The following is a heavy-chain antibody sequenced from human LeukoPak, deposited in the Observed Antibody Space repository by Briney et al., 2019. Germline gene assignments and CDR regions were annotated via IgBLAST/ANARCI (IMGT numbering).Heavy chain of an antibody. Sequence: GGSLRLSCAASGFTFSDYYMSWIRQAPGKGLEWVSYISSSGSTIYYADSVKGRFTISRDNAKNSLYLQTNSLRAEDTAVYYCARAWIQLWAAYYYYYGMDVWGQGTTVTVSS. V-gene: IGHV3-11*01. J-gene: IGHJ6*02. CDR2: ISSSGSTI. D-gene: IGHD5-18*01. CDR1: GFTFSDYY. CDR3: ARAWIQLWAAYYYYYGMDV.